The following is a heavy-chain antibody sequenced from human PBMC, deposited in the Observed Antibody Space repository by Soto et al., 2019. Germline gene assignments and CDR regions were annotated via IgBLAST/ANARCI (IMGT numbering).Heavy chain of an antibody. CDR1: GFTSGKYA. J-gene: IGHJ3*01. CDR2: IGGGGEYT. Sequence: EVQLLESGGGLVQPGGSLTLTCIVSGFTSGKYAMSWVRQAPGKGLEWVSEIGGGGEYTNYADSVRGRFTMSRANSKNMLYLHMSSLNCEDTAVYYCARDEVAANGRVDAFDVWGQGTVVTVSS. V-gene: IGHV3-23*01. CDR3: ARDEVAANGRVDAFDV. D-gene: IGHD2-15*01.